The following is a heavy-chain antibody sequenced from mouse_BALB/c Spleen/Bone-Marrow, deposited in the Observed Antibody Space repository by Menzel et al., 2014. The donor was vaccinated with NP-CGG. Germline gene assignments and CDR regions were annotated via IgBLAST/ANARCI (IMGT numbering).Heavy chain of an antibody. Sequence: VQRVESGPELAKPGASVKMSCKASGYTFTDTWIHWIKQRPGQGLEWIGYINPSTGYAEYNQNFKDKATLTVDKSSSTAYMQLSSLTSEDSAVYYCARDHWGQGTTLTVSS. CDR1: GYTFTDTW. CDR3: ARDH. CDR2: INPSTGYA. J-gene: IGHJ2*01. V-gene: IGHV1-7*01.